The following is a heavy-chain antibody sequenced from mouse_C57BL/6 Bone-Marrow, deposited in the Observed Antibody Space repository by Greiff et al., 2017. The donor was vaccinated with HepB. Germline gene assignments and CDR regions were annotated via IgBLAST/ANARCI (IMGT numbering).Heavy chain of an antibody. V-gene: IGHV1-20*01. CDR1: GYSFTGYF. Sequence: EVKLMESGPELVKPGDSVKISCKASGYSFTGYFMNWVMQSHGKSLEWIGRINPYNGDTFYNQKFKGKATLTVDKSSSTAHMELRSLTSEDSAVYYCARTVVATDYAMDYWGQGTSVTVSS. CDR2: INPYNGDT. CDR3: ARTVVATDYAMDY. D-gene: IGHD1-1*01. J-gene: IGHJ4*01.